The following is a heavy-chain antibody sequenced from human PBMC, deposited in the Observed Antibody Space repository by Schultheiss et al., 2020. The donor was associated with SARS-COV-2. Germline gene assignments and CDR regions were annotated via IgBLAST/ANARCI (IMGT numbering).Heavy chain of an antibody. CDR3: SRHFDY. V-gene: IGHV3-13*01. CDR2: VTTAGDT. CDR1: GFTFSRYD. Sequence: GESLKISCAASGFTFSRYDMYWVRQATGKGLEWVSAVTTAGDTYYAGSVRGRFTISRENAKNSLYLQMNSLRADDTAVYYCSRHFDYWGQGTLVTVSS. J-gene: IGHJ4*02.